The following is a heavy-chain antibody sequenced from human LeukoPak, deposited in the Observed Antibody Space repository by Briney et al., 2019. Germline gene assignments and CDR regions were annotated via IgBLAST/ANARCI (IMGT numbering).Heavy chain of an antibody. D-gene: IGHD3-22*01. Sequence: SETLSLTCTVSGGSISSGSYYWSWIRQPAGKGLEWIGRIYTSGSTNYNPSLKSRVTISEDTSKNQFSLKLSSVTAADTAVYYCAREGYYDSSGYYVLPWYWGQGTLVTVSS. CDR1: GGSISSGSYY. CDR3: AREGYYDSSGYYVLPWY. V-gene: IGHV4-61*02. J-gene: IGHJ4*02. CDR2: IYTSGST.